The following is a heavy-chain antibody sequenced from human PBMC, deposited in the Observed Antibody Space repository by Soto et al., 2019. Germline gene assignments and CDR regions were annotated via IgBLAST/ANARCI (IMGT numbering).Heavy chain of an antibody. D-gene: IGHD5-18*01. V-gene: IGHV1-2*02. CDR3: ASSGYQGADAFDI. Sequence: QVQLVQSGAEVKKPGASVKVSCKASGYTFTGYYVHWVRQAPGQGLEWMGWINPNSGGTNYAQNFQGRVTMTRDTSISTAYMELSRLRSDDTAVYYCASSGYQGADAFDIWGQGTVVTVSS. CDR1: GYTFTGYY. J-gene: IGHJ3*02. CDR2: INPNSGGT.